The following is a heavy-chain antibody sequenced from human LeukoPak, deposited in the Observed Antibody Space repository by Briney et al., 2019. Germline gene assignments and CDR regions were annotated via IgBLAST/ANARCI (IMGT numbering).Heavy chain of an antibody. CDR3: AKGGVYSLFEY. CDR1: GHTLTDLS. D-gene: IGHD6-13*01. Sequence: ASVKVSCKVSGHTLTDLSTHWVRQTPGGGLEWMGGLDPEDGETIYAQKFQGRVTMTEDTSTDTAYMELSSLRSEDTAVYYCAKGGVYSLFEYWGQGNLGTVS. CDR2: LDPEDGET. J-gene: IGHJ4*02. V-gene: IGHV1-24*01.